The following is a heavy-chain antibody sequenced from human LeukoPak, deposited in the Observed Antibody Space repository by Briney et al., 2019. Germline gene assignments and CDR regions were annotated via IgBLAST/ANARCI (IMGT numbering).Heavy chain of an antibody. J-gene: IGHJ4*02. CDR3: ARISNYGLPFDY. CDR2: IIPIFGTA. V-gene: IGHV1-69*06. D-gene: IGHD4-11*01. Sequence: ASVKVSCKASGGTFSSYAISWVRQAPGQGLEWMGGIIPIFGTANYAQKFQGRVTITADKSTSTAYMELSSLRSEDTAVYYCARISNYGLPFDYWGQGTLVTVSS. CDR1: GGTFSSYA.